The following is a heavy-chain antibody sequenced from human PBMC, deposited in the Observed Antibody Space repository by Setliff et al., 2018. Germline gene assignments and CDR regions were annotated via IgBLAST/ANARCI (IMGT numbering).Heavy chain of an antibody. Sequence: ASETLSLTCNVSGVSISSSYWSWIRQAPGRGLESLGYIQNSGGINYNPSLKSRVTISVDTSTNHLSLKLTSVTAADTAVYYCARLSWNGLRYFGLDVWGQGTTVTVSS. CDR3: ARLSWNGLRYFGLDV. V-gene: IGHV4-59*01. J-gene: IGHJ6*02. D-gene: IGHD3-3*01. CDR1: GVSISSSY. CDR2: IQNSGGI.